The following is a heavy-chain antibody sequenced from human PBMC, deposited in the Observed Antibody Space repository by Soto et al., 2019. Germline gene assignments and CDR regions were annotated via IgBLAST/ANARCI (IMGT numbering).Heavy chain of an antibody. Sequence: GESLKSSCKGSGYSFTSYWISWVRQMHGKGLEWMGRIDPSDSYTNYSPSFQGHVTISADKSISTAYLQWSSLKASDTAVYYCAKDARLRIHYYGMDVWGQGTTVTVSS. CDR1: GYSFTSYW. V-gene: IGHV5-10-1*01. CDR2: IDPSDSYT. CDR3: AKDARLRIHYYGMDV. J-gene: IGHJ6*02. D-gene: IGHD4-17*01.